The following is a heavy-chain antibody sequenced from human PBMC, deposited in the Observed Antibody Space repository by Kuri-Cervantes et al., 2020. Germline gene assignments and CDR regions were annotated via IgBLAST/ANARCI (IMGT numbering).Heavy chain of an antibody. V-gene: IGHV3-30*03. CDR3: AREIAAAGGIYYYYGMDV. CDR2: ISYDGSNK. CDR1: GFTFSSYG. Sequence: LSLTCAASGFTFSSYGMHWVRQAPGKGLEWVAVISYDGSNKYYADSVKGRFTISRDNSKNTLYLQMNSLRAEDTAVYYCAREIAAAGGIYYYYGMDVWGQGTTVTVSS. D-gene: IGHD6-13*01. J-gene: IGHJ6*02.